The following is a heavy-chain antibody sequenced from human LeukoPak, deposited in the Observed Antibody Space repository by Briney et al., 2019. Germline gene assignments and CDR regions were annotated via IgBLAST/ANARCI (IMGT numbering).Heavy chain of an antibody. CDR2: INPNSGGT. CDR3: ARSGASSGSYYSQYYFDY. V-gene: IGHV1-2*02. CDR1: GYTFTGYY. D-gene: IGHD3-10*01. J-gene: IGHJ4*02. Sequence: ASVKVSCKASGYTFTGYYMHWVRQAPGQGLEWMGWINPNSGGTNYAQTFPGRVTMTRDTSIRTAYMELSRLISDDTAVYHCARSGASSGSYYSQYYFDYWGQGTLVTVSS.